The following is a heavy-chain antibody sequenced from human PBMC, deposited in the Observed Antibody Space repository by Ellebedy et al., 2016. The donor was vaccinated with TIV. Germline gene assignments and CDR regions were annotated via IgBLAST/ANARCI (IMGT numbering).Heavy chain of an antibody. Sequence: SETLSPTXTVSGDSFSSGNSYGAWIRQPPGKALEWIGSIFYSGSTYYNPSLKSRVTISGDTSKKQFSLKLSSVTAADTAVYYCSRHTDYASEIYWGQGTLVTVFS. CDR2: IFYSGST. D-gene: IGHD3-10*01. J-gene: IGHJ4*02. V-gene: IGHV4-39*01. CDR3: SRHTDYASEIY. CDR1: GDSFSSGNSY.